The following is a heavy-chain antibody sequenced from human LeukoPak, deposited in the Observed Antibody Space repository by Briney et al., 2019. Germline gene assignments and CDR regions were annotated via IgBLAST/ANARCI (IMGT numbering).Heavy chain of an antibody. V-gene: IGHV4-39*07. CDR1: GDSISSSSYY. CDR3: ARDRRDGYNSNWFDP. D-gene: IGHD5-24*01. Sequence: SETLSLTCTVSGDSISSSSYYWGWIRQPPGKGLEWIGYIYYSGTTYYNPSLKSRATISVDTSKNQFSLKLSSVTAADTAVYYCARDRRDGYNSNWFDPWGQGTLVTVSS. J-gene: IGHJ5*02. CDR2: IYYSGTT.